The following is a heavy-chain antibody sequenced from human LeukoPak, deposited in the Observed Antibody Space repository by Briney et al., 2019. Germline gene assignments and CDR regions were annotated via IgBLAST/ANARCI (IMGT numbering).Heavy chain of an antibody. CDR2: ISISGTSA. J-gene: IGHJ4*02. V-gene: IGHV3-23*05. D-gene: IGHD4-11*01. CDR1: GFTFSNFP. CDR3: AKLPERTTETTDY. Sequence: GGSLRLSCAASGFTFSNFPMCWVRQAPGKGLEWVSGISISGTSAYYADFVKGRFTMPRDNSKKTVYLEMNSLRVEDTALYYSAKLPERTTETTDYWGQGTLVTVSS.